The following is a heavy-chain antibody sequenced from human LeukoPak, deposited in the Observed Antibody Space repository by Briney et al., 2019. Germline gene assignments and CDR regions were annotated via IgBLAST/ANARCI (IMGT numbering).Heavy chain of an antibody. CDR3: ARDPNGDYIGAFDF. D-gene: IGHD4-17*01. CDR2: ITGGGRT. CDR1: GFTFNKYA. V-gene: IGHV3-23*01. Sequence: GGSLRLSCAASGFTFNKYAMMWVRQAQGQGLEWVSPITGGGRTYYADSVEGRFTISKDNSKDTLYLEMNSLRAEDTALYFCARDPNGDYIGAFDFLGQGTVVTVSS. J-gene: IGHJ3*01.